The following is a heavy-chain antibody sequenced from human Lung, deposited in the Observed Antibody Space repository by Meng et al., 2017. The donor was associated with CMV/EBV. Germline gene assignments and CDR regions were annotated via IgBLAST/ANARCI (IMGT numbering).Heavy chain of an antibody. J-gene: IGHJ6*02. CDR1: GGSFSGYY. CDR3: ARELGYCSSTSCYTYYYYGMDV. Sequence: LXCAVYGGSFSGYYWSWIRQPPGKGLEWIGEINHSGSTNYNPSLKSRVTISVDTSKNQFSLKLSSVTAADTAVYYCARELGYCSSTSCYTYYYYGMDVXGQGXTVTVSS. CDR2: INHSGST. V-gene: IGHV4-34*01. D-gene: IGHD2-2*02.